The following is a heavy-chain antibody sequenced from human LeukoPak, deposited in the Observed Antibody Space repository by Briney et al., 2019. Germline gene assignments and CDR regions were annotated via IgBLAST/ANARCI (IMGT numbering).Heavy chain of an antibody. CDR2: ISAYNGNT. CDR3: ARYYYYGMDV. J-gene: IGHJ6*02. Sequence: ASVKVSCEASGYTFTSYGVSWVRQAPGQGLEWMGWISAYNGNTNYAQKLQGRVTMTTDTATSTAYMEVRSLRSDDTAVYYCARYYYYGMDVWGQGTTVTVSS. V-gene: IGHV1-18*01. CDR1: GYTFTSYG.